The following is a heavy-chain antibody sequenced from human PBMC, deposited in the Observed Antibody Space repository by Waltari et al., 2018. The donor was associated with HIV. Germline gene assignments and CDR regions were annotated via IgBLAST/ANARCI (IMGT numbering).Heavy chain of an antibody. J-gene: IGHJ3*02. CDR1: GYTFTSYG. CDR3: ARPYCTNGVCSKNDAFDI. Sequence: QVQLVQSGAEVKKPGASVKVSCKASGYTFTSYGISWVRQAPGQGLEWMGWISAYNGNTNYAQKLQGRVTMTTDTSTSTAYMELRSLRSDDTAVYYCARPYCTNGVCSKNDAFDIWGQGTMVTVSS. V-gene: IGHV1-18*01. CDR2: ISAYNGNT. D-gene: IGHD2-8*01.